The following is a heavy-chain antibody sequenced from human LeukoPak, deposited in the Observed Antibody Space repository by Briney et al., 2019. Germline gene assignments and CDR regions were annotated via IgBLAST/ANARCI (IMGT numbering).Heavy chain of an antibody. CDR3: ARDKSTSTTNLERFDV. CDR2: IYTSGSS. D-gene: IGHD2-2*01. Sequence: SETLSLTCTVSGGSMSTYCWSWIRQSAGKGLEWIGRIYTSGSSDYNPSLQSRLTMSADTSKSQLSLKLSSVTAADTAVYYCARDKSTSTTNLERFDVWGQGAMATVSS. J-gene: IGHJ3*01. CDR1: GGSMSTYC. V-gene: IGHV4-4*07.